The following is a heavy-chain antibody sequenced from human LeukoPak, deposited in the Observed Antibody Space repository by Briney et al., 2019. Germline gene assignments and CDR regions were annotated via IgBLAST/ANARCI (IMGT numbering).Heavy chain of an antibody. Sequence: GASVKVSCKASGYTFTSYGISWVRQAPGQGLEWMGWISAYNGNTNYAQKLQGRVTMTTDTPTSTAYMELRSLRSDDTAVYYCARGAVVVPAAIVFGFDPWGQGTLVTVSS. V-gene: IGHV1-18*01. D-gene: IGHD2-2*01. J-gene: IGHJ5*02. CDR2: ISAYNGNT. CDR1: GYTFTSYG. CDR3: ARGAVVVPAAIVFGFDP.